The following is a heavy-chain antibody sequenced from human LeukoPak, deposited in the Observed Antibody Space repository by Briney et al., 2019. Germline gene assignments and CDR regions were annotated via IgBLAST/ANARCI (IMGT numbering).Heavy chain of an antibody. CDR3: ARPLGYCSSISCSILGY. V-gene: IGHV3-30-3*01. CDR1: GLTFSSYG. CDR2: ISYDGSNK. Sequence: PGGSLRLSCGASGLTFSSYGMHWARPAPGKGMEWVAFISYDGSNKYYADSVKGRFTISRDNSKNTLYVQMSSLRAEDTAVYYCARPLGYCSSISCSILGYWGRGTLVTVSS. J-gene: IGHJ4*02. D-gene: IGHD2-2*01.